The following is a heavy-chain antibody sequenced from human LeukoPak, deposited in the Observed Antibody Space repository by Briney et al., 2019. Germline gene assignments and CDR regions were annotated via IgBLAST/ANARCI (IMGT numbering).Heavy chain of an antibody. CDR2: ISDYNVNT. Sequence: ASVQVTCKGSGYTFTSYGISWVRHAPGQGLEWMGWISDYNVNTNYAQKLQGRVTTTTDTSTSTAYMELRSLRSDDTAVYYCAREGRAAAGFHFYYLGEGTLVTVSS. CDR1: GYTFTSYG. J-gene: IGHJ4*02. D-gene: IGHD6-13*01. CDR3: AREGRAAAGFHFYY. V-gene: IGHV1-18*01.